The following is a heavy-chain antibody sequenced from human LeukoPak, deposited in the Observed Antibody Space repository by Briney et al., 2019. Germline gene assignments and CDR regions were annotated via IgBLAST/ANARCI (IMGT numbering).Heavy chain of an antibody. D-gene: IGHD3-22*01. J-gene: IGHJ4*02. CDR3: ASGITMIVVVTAYYFDY. V-gene: IGHV4-59*08. Sequence: TSETLSLTCTVSGGSISSYCWIWVRQPPGKGLEWIGSMCYSGSTNYNPSLKSRVTISLDSSENQFSLKLSSVTAADTAVYYCASGITMIVVVTAYYFDYWGQGTLVTVSS. CDR1: GGSISSYC. CDR2: MCYSGST.